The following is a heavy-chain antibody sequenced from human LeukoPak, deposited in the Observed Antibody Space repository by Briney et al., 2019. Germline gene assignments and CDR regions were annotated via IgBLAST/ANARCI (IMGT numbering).Heavy chain of an antibody. J-gene: IGHJ4*02. CDR2: ISWNSGSI. D-gene: IGHD6-19*01. CDR3: AKDRAKGSSGWYYFDY. Sequence: PGRSLRLSCAASGFTFDDYAMHWVRQAPGKGLEWVSGISWNSGSIGYADSVKGRFTISRDNAKNSLYLQMNSLRAEDTALYYCAKDRAKGSSGWYYFDYWGQGTLVTVSS. CDR1: GFTFDDYA. V-gene: IGHV3-9*01.